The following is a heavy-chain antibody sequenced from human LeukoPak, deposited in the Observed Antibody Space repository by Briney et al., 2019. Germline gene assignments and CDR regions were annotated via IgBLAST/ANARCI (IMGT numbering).Heavy chain of an antibody. J-gene: IGHJ4*02. CDR2: VSSGYHA. CDR1: GLTLGGHD. CDR3: VREARGYHYTYFDY. Sequence: GGSLRLSCTASGLTLGGHDMHWVRQTTGEGLEWVAAVSSGYHAFYAGSVKGRFTVSREDAKNSLYLQMNSLRAGDTAVYYCVREARGYHYTYFDYWGQGSLVTVSS. V-gene: IGHV3-13*01. D-gene: IGHD5-18*01.